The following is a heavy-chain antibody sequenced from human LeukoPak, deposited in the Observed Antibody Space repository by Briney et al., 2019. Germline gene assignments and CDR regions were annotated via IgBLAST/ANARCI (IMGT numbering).Heavy chain of an antibody. J-gene: IGHJ4*02. V-gene: IGHV4-39*07. CDR3: ARDHPRNYFDY. Sequence: PSETLSLTCTVSGGSISSSSYYWGWIRQPPGKGLEWIGSIYYSGSTYYNPSLKSRVTISVDTSKNQFSLKLSSVTAADTAVYYCARDHPRNYFDYWGQGTLVTVSS. CDR2: IYYSGST. CDR1: GGSISSSSYY.